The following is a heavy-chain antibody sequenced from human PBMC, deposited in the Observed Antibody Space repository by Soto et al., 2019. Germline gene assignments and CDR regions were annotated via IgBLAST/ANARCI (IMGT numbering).Heavy chain of an antibody. J-gene: IGHJ4*02. CDR3: ARVRRYYGSGSQRYFDY. CDR1: GGSISSGGYY. V-gene: IGHV4-31*03. D-gene: IGHD3-10*01. Sequence: SETLSLTCTVSGGSISSGGYYWSWIRQHPGKGLEWIGYIYYSGSTYYNPSLKSRVTISVDTSKNQFSLKLSSVTAADTAVYYCARVRRYYGSGSQRYFDYWGQGTLVTVSS. CDR2: IYYSGST.